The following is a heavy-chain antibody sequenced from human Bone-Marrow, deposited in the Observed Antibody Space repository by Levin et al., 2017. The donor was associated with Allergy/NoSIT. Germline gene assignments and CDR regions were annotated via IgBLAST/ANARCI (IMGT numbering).Heavy chain of an antibody. CDR3: TNGLTGEAS. Sequence: HPSETLSLTCAASGFTFPNFWMHWVRQVPGKGLMHISVIKPDGTGANYADSVKGRFTISRDNSKNTLFLQMNSLRAEDTALYYCTNGLTGEASWGRGTLVTVSS. CDR2: IKPDGTGA. CDR1: GFTFPNFW. J-gene: IGHJ5*02. V-gene: IGHV3-74*01. D-gene: IGHD7-27*01.